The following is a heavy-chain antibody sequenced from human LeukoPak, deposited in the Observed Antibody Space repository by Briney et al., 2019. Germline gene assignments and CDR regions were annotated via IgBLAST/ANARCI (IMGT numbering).Heavy chain of an antibody. CDR2: IIPIFGTA. V-gene: IGHV1-69*13. Sequence: GASVKVSCKASGGTFSSYAISWVRQAPGQGLEWMGGIIPIFGTANYAQKFQGRVTITADESTSTAYMELSSLRSEDTAVYYYARGRYFDWFGNYYFDYWGQGTLVTVSS. CDR1: GGTFSSYA. CDR3: ARGRYFDWFGNYYFDY. J-gene: IGHJ4*02. D-gene: IGHD3-9*01.